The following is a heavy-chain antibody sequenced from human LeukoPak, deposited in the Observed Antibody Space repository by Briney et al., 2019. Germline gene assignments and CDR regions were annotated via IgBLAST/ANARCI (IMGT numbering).Heavy chain of an antibody. CDR1: GFTFSSYA. CDR3: AKGDRHYGSGSFGYYYYYGMDV. Sequence: GGSLRLSCAASGFTFSSYAMSWVRQAPGKGLEWVSAISGSGGSTYYADSVKGRFTISRDNSKNTLYLQMNSLRAEDTAVYYCAKGDRHYGSGSFGYYYYYGMDVWGQGTTVTVSS. J-gene: IGHJ6*02. D-gene: IGHD3-10*01. CDR2: ISGSGGST. V-gene: IGHV3-23*01.